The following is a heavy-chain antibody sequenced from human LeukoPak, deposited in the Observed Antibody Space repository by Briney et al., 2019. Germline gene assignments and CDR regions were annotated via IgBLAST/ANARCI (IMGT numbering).Heavy chain of an antibody. D-gene: IGHD5-18*01. CDR2: IYYSGST. V-gene: IGHV4-59*08. CDR1: GASISSYY. J-gene: IGHJ4*02. Sequence: SGTLSLTCTVSGASISSYYWSWIRQPPGKGLEWIGYIYYSGSTNYNPSLKSRVTISVDTSQSQFSLRLSSVTAADTAIYYCATSCGNSYGCYFDYWGQGTLVTVSS. CDR3: ATSCGNSYGCYFDY.